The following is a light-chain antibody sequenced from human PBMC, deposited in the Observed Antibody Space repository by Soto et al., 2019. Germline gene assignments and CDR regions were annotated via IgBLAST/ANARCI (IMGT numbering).Light chain of an antibody. J-gene: IGLJ2*01. CDR2: DVS. CDR1: SSDVGGYNY. CDR3: CSYAGIYHLL. V-gene: IGLV2-11*01. Sequence: QSALTQPRSVSGSTGQSVTISCTGTSSDVGGYNYVSWYQQHPGKAPKLMIYDVSKRPSGVPDRFSGSKSGNTASLTISGLQAEDEADYYCCSYAGIYHLLFGGGTKLTVL.